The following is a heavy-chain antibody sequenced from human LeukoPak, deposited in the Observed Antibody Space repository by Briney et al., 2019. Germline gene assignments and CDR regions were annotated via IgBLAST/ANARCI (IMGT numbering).Heavy chain of an antibody. CDR3: ARRSGSYFDFDY. D-gene: IGHD1-26*01. CDR2: IYYSGST. CDR1: GGSISSSSYY. Sequence: SETLSLTCTVSGGSISSSSYYWGWIRQPPGKGLEWIGSIYYSGSTYYNPSLKSRVTISVDTSKDQFSLKLSSVAAADTAVYYCARRSGSYFDFDYWGRGTLVTVSS. J-gene: IGHJ4*02. V-gene: IGHV4-39*01.